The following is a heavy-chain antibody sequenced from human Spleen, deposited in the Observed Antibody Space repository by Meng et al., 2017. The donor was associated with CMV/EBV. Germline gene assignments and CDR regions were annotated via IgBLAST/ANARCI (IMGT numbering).Heavy chain of an antibody. CDR1: GPGGSNRNYY. CDR3: ARNWNYGSGYYYGMDV. J-gene: IGHJ6*02. CDR2: IYYSGST. V-gene: IGHV4-39*07. D-gene: IGHD1-7*01. Sequence: SETLSLTCAVYGPGGSNRNYYWNWIRQPPGKGLEWIGSIYYSGSTYYNPSLKSRVTISVDTSKNQFSLKLSSVTAADTAVYYCARNWNYGSGYYYGMDVWGQGTTVTVSS.